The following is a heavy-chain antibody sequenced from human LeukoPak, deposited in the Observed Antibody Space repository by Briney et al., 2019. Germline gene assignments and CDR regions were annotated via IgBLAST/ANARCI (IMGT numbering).Heavy chain of an antibody. D-gene: IGHD3-10*01. CDR1: GYTFTSYD. J-gene: IGHJ4*02. V-gene: IGHV1-8*01. Sequence: GASVKVSCKASGYTFTSYDINWVRQVTGQGLEWMGWMNPNSGNTGYAQKFQGRVTMTRNTSISTAYMELSSLRSEDTAVYYCARGFSLWFGEKGVDYWGQGTLVTVSS. CDR3: ARGFSLWFGEKGVDY. CDR2: MNPNSGNT.